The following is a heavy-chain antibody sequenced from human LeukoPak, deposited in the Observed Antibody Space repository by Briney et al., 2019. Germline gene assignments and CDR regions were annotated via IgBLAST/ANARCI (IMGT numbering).Heavy chain of an antibody. CDR3: ARDPGYESWSPFWGGMDV. CDR2: ITRDGSST. J-gene: IGHJ6*04. V-gene: IGHV3-74*01. D-gene: IGHD3-16*01. CDR1: GFTFSSSW. Sequence: PGGSLRLSCAASGFTFSSSWMHWVRQAPGKGLVCVSRITRDGSSTTYADSVKGRSTTSRDHAKNTLYLQMDSLRDDDSAVYYCARDPGYESWSPFWGGMDVWGNGTTVIVSS.